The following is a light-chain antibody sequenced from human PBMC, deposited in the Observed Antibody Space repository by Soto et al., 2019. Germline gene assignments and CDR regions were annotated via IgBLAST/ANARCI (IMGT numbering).Light chain of an antibody. Sequence: DIQMTQSPSTLSASVGDRVTITCRASQSISSWLAWYQQKPGKAPQLLIYDASSLESGVPSRFSGSGSGTEFTLTISSLPTDDFAAYYCQQYNRYSTFGQGTKVEIK. CDR1: QSISSW. J-gene: IGKJ1*01. CDR3: QQYNRYST. V-gene: IGKV1-5*01. CDR2: DAS.